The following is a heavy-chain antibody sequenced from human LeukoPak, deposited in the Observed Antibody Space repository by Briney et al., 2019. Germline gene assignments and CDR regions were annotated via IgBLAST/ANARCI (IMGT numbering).Heavy chain of an antibody. CDR1: GGTFSSYA. V-gene: IGHV1-69*13. J-gene: IGHJ5*02. D-gene: IGHD3-22*01. Sequence: ASVKVSCKASGGTFSSYAISWVRQAPGQGLEWMGGIIPIFGTANYAQKFQGRVTITADESTSTAYMELSSLRSEDTAVHYCAGEARIVVVITDNWFDPWGQGTLVTVSS. CDR2: IIPIFGTA. CDR3: AGEARIVVVITDNWFDP.